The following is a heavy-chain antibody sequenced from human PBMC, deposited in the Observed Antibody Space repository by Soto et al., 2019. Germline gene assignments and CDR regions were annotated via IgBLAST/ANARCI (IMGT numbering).Heavy chain of an antibody. J-gene: IGHJ4*02. V-gene: IGHV3-30-3*01. CDR3: ARDKRDLRFLEWSYYFDY. Sequence: QVQLVESGGGVVQPGRSLRLSCAASGFTFSSCAMHWVRQAPGKGLEWVALISYDGSNKYYADSVKGRFTISRDNSKKPLYLQMNSLRAEDTAGYYCARDKRDLRFLEWSYYFDYWGQGTLVTVSS. CDR1: GFTFSSCA. D-gene: IGHD3-3*01. CDR2: ISYDGSNK.